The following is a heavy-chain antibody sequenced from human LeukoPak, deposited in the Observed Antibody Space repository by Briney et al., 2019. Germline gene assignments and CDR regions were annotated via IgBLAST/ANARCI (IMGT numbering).Heavy chain of an antibody. CDR3: ARGQRRHIDMAPSFDY. V-gene: IGHV3-9*01. CDR1: GFTFDDYA. J-gene: IGHJ4*02. CDR2: ISWNSGSI. Sequence: GWSLRLSCAASGFTFDDYAMHWVRHAPGKGLEWVSGISWNSGSIGYADSVKGRFTISRDNAKNTLSLQMNSLRAEDTSVYYCARGQRRHIDMAPSFDYWGQGTLVTVSS. D-gene: IGHD5-24*01.